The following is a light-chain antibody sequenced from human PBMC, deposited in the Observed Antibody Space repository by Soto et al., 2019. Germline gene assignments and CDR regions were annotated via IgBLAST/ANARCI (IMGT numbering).Light chain of an antibody. J-gene: IGKJ5*01. V-gene: IGKV2D-29*01. CDR3: MRSVQPPIT. Sequence: DLVLTQTPLSLSVTPGQPASISCESSQTILHSDGSTYLYWYLQKAGQPPQLLIYEVSKRFSGVPDRFSGSGSGTDFTLKISRVEAEDVGVYYCMRSVQPPITFGQGTRLEIK. CDR1: QTILHSDGSTY. CDR2: EVS.